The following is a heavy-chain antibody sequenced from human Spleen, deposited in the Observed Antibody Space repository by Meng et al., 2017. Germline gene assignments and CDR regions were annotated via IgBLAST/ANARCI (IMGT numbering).Heavy chain of an antibody. D-gene: IGHD4-17*01. Sequence: ASVKVSCKASGYTFTSYGISWVRQAPGQGLEWMGWISAYNGNTNYAQKLQGRVTMTTDTSTSTAYMELRSLRSDDTAVYYCATDPTTVTTGFWGVYYYGMDVWGQGTTVTVSS. CDR2: ISAYNGNT. V-gene: IGHV1-18*01. CDR1: GYTFTSYG. J-gene: IGHJ6*02. CDR3: ATDPTTVTTGFWGVYYYGMDV.